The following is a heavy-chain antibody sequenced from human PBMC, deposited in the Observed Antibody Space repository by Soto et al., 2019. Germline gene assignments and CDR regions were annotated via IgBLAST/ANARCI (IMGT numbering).Heavy chain of an antibody. D-gene: IGHD2-2*01. CDR1: RFTFSSYE. CDR3: ARGYCSTTSCLIDY. CDR2: ISSSGGTT. V-gene: IGHV3-48*03. J-gene: IGHJ4*02. Sequence: GGSLRLSCAASRFTFSSYEMNWVRQAPGKGLEWVSYISSSGGTTYYADSVKGRFTISRDNAKNSLYLQLNSLRAGDTAVYYCARGYCSTTSCLIDYWGQGTQVTVSS.